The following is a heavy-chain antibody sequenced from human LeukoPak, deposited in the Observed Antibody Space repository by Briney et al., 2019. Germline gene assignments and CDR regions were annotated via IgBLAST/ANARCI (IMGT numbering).Heavy chain of an antibody. J-gene: IGHJ3*02. Sequence: GGSLRLSCAASGFTFSDYYMGWIRQAPGKGLEWVSYISDNGRNIYYSDSVKGRFTISRDNAKNTLYLQMNSLRAEDTAVYYCARDRNDAFDIWGQGTMVTVSS. V-gene: IGHV3-11*04. CDR3: ARDRNDAFDI. CDR1: GFTFSDYY. CDR2: ISDNGRNI.